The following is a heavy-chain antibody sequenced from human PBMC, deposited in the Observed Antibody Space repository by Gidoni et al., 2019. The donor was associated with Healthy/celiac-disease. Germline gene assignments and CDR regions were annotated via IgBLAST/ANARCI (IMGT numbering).Heavy chain of an antibody. Sequence: QVQLVESGGGVVQPGRSLRLSCAASGFTFSSYAMHWVRQAPGKGLKWVAVISYDGSNKYYADSVKGRFTISRDNSKNTLYLQMNSLRAEDTAVYYCARDIGVGDYEYYFDYWGQGTLVTVSS. CDR3: ARDIGVGDYEYYFDY. V-gene: IGHV3-30*01. CDR2: ISYDGSNK. CDR1: GFTFSSYA. D-gene: IGHD4-17*01. J-gene: IGHJ4*02.